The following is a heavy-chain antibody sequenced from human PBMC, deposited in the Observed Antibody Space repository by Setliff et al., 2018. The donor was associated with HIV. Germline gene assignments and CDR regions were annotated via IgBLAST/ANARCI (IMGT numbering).Heavy chain of an antibody. CDR1: GYTFTNYY. CDR2: INPGGGNT. V-gene: IGHV1-46*01. CDR3: ARGQASNDYGVSF. D-gene: IGHD4-17*01. Sequence: ASVKVSCKASGYTFTNYYIHWVRQAPGQGLEWMGLINPGGGNTRYAQRFQGRVSMTRDTSTSTVYMELSSLRSEDTAVYYCARGQASNDYGVSFWGQGTMVTVSS. J-gene: IGHJ3*01.